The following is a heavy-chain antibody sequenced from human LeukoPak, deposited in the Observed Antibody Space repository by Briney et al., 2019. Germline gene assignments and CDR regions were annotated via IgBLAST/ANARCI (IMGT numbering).Heavy chain of an antibody. CDR3: TKSVVPAAYRYYFDY. Sequence: GGSLRLSCVASGFTFSSYSMNWVRQAPGKGLEWVSYISSSSSTIYYTDSVKGRFTISRDNAKNSLYLQMNSLRAEDTAIYYCTKSVVPAAYRYYFDYWGQGTLVTVSS. D-gene: IGHD2-2*01. V-gene: IGHV3-48*01. J-gene: IGHJ4*02. CDR2: ISSSSSTI. CDR1: GFTFSSYS.